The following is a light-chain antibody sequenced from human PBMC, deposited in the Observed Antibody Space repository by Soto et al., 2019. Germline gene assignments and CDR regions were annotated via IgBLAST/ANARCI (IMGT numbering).Light chain of an antibody. V-gene: IGKV3-15*01. CDR1: QSVSND. J-gene: IGKJ1*01. Sequence: EIVMTQSPATLSVSTGERATLSCRASQSVSNDLAWYHQKPGQAPRLLIYGASTRATGIPARFSGSGSGTEFTLTISSLQSEDFAVYYCQQYNNRPRTFGQGTKVDIK. CDR2: GAS. CDR3: QQYNNRPRT.